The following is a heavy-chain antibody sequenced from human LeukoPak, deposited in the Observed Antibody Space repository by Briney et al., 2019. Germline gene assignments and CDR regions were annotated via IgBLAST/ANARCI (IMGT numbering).Heavy chain of an antibody. CDR3: ARRSTETTVSVLFDY. CDR2: TYYRSKWYN. V-gene: IGHV6-1*01. CDR1: GDSVSSNSAA. J-gene: IGHJ4*02. Sequence: SQTLSLTCAISGDSVSSNSAAWNWIRQSPSRGLEWLGRTYYRSKWYNDYAVSVKSRITINPDTSKNQFSLQLNSVTAADTAVYYCARRSTETTVSVLFDYWGQGTLVTVSS. D-gene: IGHD4-4*01.